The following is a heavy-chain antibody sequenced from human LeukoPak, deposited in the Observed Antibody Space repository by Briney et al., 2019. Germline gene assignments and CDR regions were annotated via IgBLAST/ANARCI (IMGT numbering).Heavy chain of an antibody. D-gene: IGHD4-23*01. J-gene: IGHJ6*02. V-gene: IGHV1-69*13. CDR3: ARVTLGAYGGNFYYYYGMDV. CDR1: GGTFSSYA. CDR2: IIPIFGTT. Sequence: ASVKVSCKASGGTFSSYAISWVRQAPGQGLEWMGGIIPIFGTTNYAQKFQGRVTITADESTSTAYMELSSLRSEDTAVCYCARVTLGAYGGNFYYYYGMDVWGQGTTVTVSS.